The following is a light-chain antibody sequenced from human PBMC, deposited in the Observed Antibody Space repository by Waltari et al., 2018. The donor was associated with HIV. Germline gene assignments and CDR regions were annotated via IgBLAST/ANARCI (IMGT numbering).Light chain of an antibody. CDR1: QSIGYW. V-gene: IGKV1-5*03. Sequence: DIQLTQSPSTLSASVGDGVTITCRASQSIGYWLACYQVKPGRGPKLLIYKASSLEGGVPSRFSGSGSVTEFTLTISSLQPDDFATYYCQQSRSFLYTFGQGTKLEIK. J-gene: IGKJ2*01. CDR2: KAS. CDR3: QQSRSFLYT.